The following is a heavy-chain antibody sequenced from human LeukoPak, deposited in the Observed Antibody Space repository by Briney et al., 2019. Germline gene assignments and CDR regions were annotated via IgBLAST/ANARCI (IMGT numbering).Heavy chain of an antibody. J-gene: IGHJ3*02. V-gene: IGHV5-51*01. D-gene: IGHD5-24*01. CDR2: IYPGDSDT. CDR3: AKGRWLKDGYDAFDI. CDR1: GYSFTSYW. Sequence: GESLKISCKGSGYSFTSYWIGWVRRMPGKGLEWMGIIYPGDSDTRYSPSFQGQVTISADKSISTAYLQWSSLKASDTAMYYCAKGRWLKDGYDAFDIWGQGTMVTVSS.